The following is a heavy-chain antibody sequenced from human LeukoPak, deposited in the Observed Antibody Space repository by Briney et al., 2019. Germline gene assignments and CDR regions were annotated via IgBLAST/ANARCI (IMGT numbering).Heavy chain of an antibody. J-gene: IGHJ4*02. V-gene: IGHV3-23*01. D-gene: IGHD2-2*02. CDR3: ARAFYCSSTSCYKALYYFDY. CDR2: ISGSGGST. Sequence: GGSLRLSCAGSGFSISNYWMSWVRQVPGKGLEWVSAISGSGGSTYYADSVKGRFTISRDNSKNTLYLQMNSLRAENTAVYYCARAFYCSSTSCYKALYYFDYWGQGTLVTVSS. CDR1: GFSISNYW.